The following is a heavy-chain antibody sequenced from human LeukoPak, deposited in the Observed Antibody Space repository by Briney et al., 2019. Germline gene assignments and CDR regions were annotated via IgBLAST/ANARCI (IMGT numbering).Heavy chain of an antibody. CDR1: GGSFSGYY. J-gene: IGHJ4*02. D-gene: IGHD5-18*01. CDR3: ARDVDTANDY. CDR2: INHSGST. V-gene: IGHV4-34*01. Sequence: PPETLSLTCAVYGGSFSGYYWSWIRQPPGKGLEWIGEINHSGSTNYNPSLKSRVTISVDTSKNQFSLKLSSVTAADTAVYYCARDVDTANDYWGQGTLVTVSS.